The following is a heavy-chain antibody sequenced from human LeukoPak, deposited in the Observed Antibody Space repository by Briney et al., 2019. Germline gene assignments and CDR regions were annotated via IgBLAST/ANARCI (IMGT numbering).Heavy chain of an antibody. CDR3: VRGTWGSDFDY. D-gene: IGHD3-16*01. V-gene: IGHV4-61*02. J-gene: IGHJ4*02. CDR1: GGSISSGGYS. Sequence: SQTLSLTCAVSGGSISSGGYSWSWIRQPAGKGLEWIGRIYTSGSTNYNPSLESRVTISVDTSNNQFSLRLNSVTAADTAVYYCVRGTWGSDFDYWGQGTLVTASS. CDR2: IYTSGST.